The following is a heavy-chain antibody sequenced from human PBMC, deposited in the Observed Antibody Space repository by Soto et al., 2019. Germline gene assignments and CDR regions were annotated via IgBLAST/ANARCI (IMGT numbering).Heavy chain of an antibody. Sequence: ASVKVSCKASGYTFTSYDINWVRQATGQGLEWMGWMNPNSGNTGYAQKFQGRVTMTRNTSISTAYMELSSLRSEDTAVYYCARAGADGPWYSYYYGMDVWGQGTTVTVSS. CDR2: MNPNSGNT. CDR3: ARAGADGPWYSYYYGMDV. D-gene: IGHD2-8*01. CDR1: GYTFTSYD. V-gene: IGHV1-8*01. J-gene: IGHJ6*02.